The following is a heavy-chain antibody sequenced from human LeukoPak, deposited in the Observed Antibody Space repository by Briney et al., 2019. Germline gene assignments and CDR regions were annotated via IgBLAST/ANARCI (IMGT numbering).Heavy chain of an antibody. Sequence: GASVKVSCKASGYTFTSYDINWVRQAAGQGLEWMGWMNPNSGNTGYAQKFQGRVTMTRNTSISTAYMELSSLRSEDTAVYYCARAKEGLDAFDIWGQGTMVTVSS. CDR3: ARAKEGLDAFDI. CDR2: MNPNSGNT. CDR1: GYTFTSYD. J-gene: IGHJ3*02. V-gene: IGHV1-8*01.